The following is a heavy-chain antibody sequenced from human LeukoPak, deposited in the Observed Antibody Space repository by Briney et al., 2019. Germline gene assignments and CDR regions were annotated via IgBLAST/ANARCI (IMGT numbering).Heavy chain of an antibody. V-gene: IGHV1-69*05. CDR2: IIPIFGTA. D-gene: IGHD2-15*01. J-gene: IGHJ1*01. Sequence: ASVKVSCKASGGTFSSYAISWVRQAPRQGLEWMGGIIPIFGTANYAQKFQGRVTITTDESTSTAYMELSSLRSEDTAVYYCASATVVAASAEYFQHWGQGTLVTVSS. CDR1: GGTFSSYA. CDR3: ASATVVAASAEYFQH.